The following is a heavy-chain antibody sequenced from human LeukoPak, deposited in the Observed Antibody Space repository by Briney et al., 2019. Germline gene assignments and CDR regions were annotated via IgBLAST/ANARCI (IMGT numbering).Heavy chain of an antibody. D-gene: IGHD6-19*01. Sequence: GASVKVSCKASGGTFSSYAISWVRQAPGQGLEWMGRIIPILGIANYAQKFQGRVTITADKSTSTAYMELSSLRSEDTAVYYCARCGSGRSTVFDPWGQGTLVTVSS. CDR3: ARCGSGRSTVFDP. CDR2: IIPILGIA. J-gene: IGHJ5*02. V-gene: IGHV1-69*04. CDR1: GGTFSSYA.